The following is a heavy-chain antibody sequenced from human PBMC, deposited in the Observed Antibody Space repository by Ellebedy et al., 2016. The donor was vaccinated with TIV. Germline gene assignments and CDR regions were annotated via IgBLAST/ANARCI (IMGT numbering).Heavy chain of an antibody. CDR3: ARSRGVSY. Sequence: GESLKISCAASGFTFSTNWMSWVRQAPGKGLEWVANTKQDGSEKYYVDSVKGRFTISRDNAKNSLYLQMNSLRAEDTAVYFCARSRGVSYWGQGTLVTVSS. J-gene: IGHJ4*02. V-gene: IGHV3-7*03. D-gene: IGHD2-8*01. CDR2: TKQDGSEK. CDR1: GFTFSTNW.